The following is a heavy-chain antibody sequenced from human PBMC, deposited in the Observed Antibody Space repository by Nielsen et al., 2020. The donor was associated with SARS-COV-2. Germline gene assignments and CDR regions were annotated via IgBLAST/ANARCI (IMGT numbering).Heavy chain of an antibody. V-gene: IGHV1-69*06. J-gene: IGHJ4*02. CDR3: ASYPVGYYGSGSFFDY. CDR2: IIPIFGTA. Sequence: SVKVSCKASGGTFSSYAISWVRQAPGQGLEWMGGIIPIFGTANYAQKFQGRVTITADKSTSTAYMELSSLRSDDTAVYYCASYPVGYYGSGSFFDYWGQGTLVTVSS. D-gene: IGHD3-10*01. CDR1: GGTFSSYA.